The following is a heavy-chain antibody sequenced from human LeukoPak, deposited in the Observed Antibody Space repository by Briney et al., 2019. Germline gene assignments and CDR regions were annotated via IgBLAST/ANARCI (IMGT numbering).Heavy chain of an antibody. D-gene: IGHD3-22*01. CDR3: ARGPYDSSGPYFDY. CDR1: GFTFSSYA. Sequence: PGGSLRLSCAASGFTFSSYAMSWVRQAPGKGLEWVSVIYSGGSTYYADSVKGRFTISRDNSKNTLYLQMNSLRAEDTAVYYCARGPYDSSGPYFDYWSQGTLVTVSS. V-gene: IGHV3-66*01. CDR2: IYSGGST. J-gene: IGHJ4*02.